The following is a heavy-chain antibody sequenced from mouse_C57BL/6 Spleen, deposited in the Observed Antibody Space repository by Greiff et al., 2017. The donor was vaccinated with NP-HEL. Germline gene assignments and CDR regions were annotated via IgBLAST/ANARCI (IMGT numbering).Heavy chain of an antibody. Sequence: EVNVVESGGGLVKPGGSLKLSCAASGFTFSDYGMHWVRQAPEKGLEWVAYISSGSSTIYYADTVKGRFTISRDNAKNTLFLQMTSLRSEDTAMYYCSRDFSRAYFDYWGQGTTLTVSS. CDR1: GFTFSDYG. V-gene: IGHV5-17*01. CDR2: ISSGSSTI. J-gene: IGHJ2*01. D-gene: IGHD3-3*01. CDR3: SRDFSRAYFDY.